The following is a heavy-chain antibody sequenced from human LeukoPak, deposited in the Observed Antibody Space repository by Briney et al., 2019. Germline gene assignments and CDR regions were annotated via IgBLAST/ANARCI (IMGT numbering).Heavy chain of an antibody. D-gene: IGHD6-13*01. CDR2: IYSGGST. V-gene: IGHV3-53*01. Sequence: GGSLRLSCAASGFTVSSNYMSWVRQAPGKGLEWVSVIYSGGSTYYADSVKGRFTISRDNSKNTLYLKMNSLRAEDTAVYYCARESGSLYYYYYMDVWGKGTTVTVSS. J-gene: IGHJ6*03. CDR1: GFTVSSNY. CDR3: ARESGSLYYYYYMDV.